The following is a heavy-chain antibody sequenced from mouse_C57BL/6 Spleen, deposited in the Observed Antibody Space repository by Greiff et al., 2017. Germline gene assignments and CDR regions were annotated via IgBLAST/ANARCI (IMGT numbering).Heavy chain of an antibody. J-gene: IGHJ2*01. V-gene: IGHV1-19*01. CDR2: INPYNGGT. CDR1: GYTFTDYY. Sequence: EVQLQESGPVLVKPGASVKMSCKASGYTFTDYYMNWVKQSQGKSLEWIGVINPYNGGTSYNQKFKGKATLTVYKSSSTAYMELNSLTSEDSAVYYCATGGSSPYWGQGTTLTVSS. D-gene: IGHD1-1*01. CDR3: ATGGSSPY.